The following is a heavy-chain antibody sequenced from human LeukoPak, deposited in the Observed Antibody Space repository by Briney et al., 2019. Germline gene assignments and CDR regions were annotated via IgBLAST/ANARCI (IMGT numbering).Heavy chain of an antibody. D-gene: IGHD3-3*01. V-gene: IGHV1-8*03. J-gene: IGHJ5*02. CDR1: GYTFTSYD. Sequence: VASVKVSCKASGYTFTSYDINWVRQATGQGLEWMGWMNPNSGNTGYAQKFQGRVTITRNTSISTAYMELSSLRSEDTAVYYCARAKRRITIFGVVKRGSVPFDPWGQGTLVTVSS. CDR2: MNPNSGNT. CDR3: ARAKRRITIFGVVKRGSVPFDP.